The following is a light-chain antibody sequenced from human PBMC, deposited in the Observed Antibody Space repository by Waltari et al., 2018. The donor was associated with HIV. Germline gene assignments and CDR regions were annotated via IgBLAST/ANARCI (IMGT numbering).Light chain of an antibody. J-gene: IGKJ3*01. Sequence: DIQVTQSPSSVSASIGERVTITCRAIKGLPSYLAWYQQKPGNTPKLLISATSTFQSGVPSRFSGSGSGTDFTLTISNLQPEDFATYYCLQALSFPLTFGPGTKVEVK. CDR1: KGLPSY. CDR2: ATS. CDR3: LQALSFPLT. V-gene: IGKV1-12*01.